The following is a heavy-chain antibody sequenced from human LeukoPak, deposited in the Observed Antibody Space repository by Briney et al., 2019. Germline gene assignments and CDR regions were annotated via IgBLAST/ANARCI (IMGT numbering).Heavy chain of an antibody. CDR3: ARGDYYGSGSYSYYYMDV. CDR1: GYTFTSYY. Sequence: GASVKVSCKASGYTFTSYYMHWVRQAPGQGLEWMGIINPSGGSTSYAQKLQGRVTMTRDTSTSTAYMELSSLRSEDTAVYYCARGDYYGSGSYSYYYMDVWGKGTTVTVSS. J-gene: IGHJ6*03. CDR2: INPSGGST. D-gene: IGHD3-10*01. V-gene: IGHV1-46*01.